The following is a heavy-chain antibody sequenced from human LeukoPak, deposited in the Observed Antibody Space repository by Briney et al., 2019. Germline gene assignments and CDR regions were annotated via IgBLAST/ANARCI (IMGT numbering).Heavy chain of an antibody. J-gene: IGHJ4*02. CDR3: ARGPSKLGHLRYYFDY. Sequence: SVKVSCKASGGTFSSYAISWVRQAPGQGLEWMGGIIPIFGTANYAQKFQGRVTITTDESTSTAYMELSSLRSEDTAVYYCARGPSKLGHLRYYFDYWGQGTLVTVSS. V-gene: IGHV1-69*05. CDR2: IIPIFGTA. D-gene: IGHD1/OR15-1a*01. CDR1: GGTFSSYA.